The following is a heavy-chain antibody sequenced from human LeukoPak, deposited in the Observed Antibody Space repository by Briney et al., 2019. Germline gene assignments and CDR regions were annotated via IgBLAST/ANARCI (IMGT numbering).Heavy chain of an antibody. CDR3: ARDRQCGY. J-gene: IGHJ4*02. CDR2: ISPYNGNT. Sequence: PAASVKVSCKASGYTFTSYGISWVRQAPGQGLEWMGWISPYNGNTNYAPKLQGRLTMTTDTSTSTAYMELRSLRSDGTAVYYCARDRQCGYWGKGTLVTVSS. CDR1: GYTFTSYG. D-gene: IGHD2-21*01. V-gene: IGHV1-18*01.